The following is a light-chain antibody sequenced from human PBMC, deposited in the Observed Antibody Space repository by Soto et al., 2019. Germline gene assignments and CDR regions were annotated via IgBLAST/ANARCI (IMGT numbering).Light chain of an antibody. CDR1: QSINNY. J-gene: IGKJ1*01. V-gene: IGKV1-39*01. Sequence: DIQMTQSPSSLSAAAGDRVTITCRASQSINNYLNWYQHRPGEAPKLLIFGASSLQRGVPSRFRGSGSGTEFTLTISSLQRDDFATYYCQQTYNPPPTFGPGTKVEI. CDR2: GAS. CDR3: QQTYNPPPT.